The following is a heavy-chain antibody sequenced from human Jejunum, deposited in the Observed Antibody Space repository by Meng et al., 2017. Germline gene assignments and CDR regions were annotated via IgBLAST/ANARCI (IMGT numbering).Heavy chain of an antibody. CDR2: IRKKGNGYTT. CDR3: ARPSGSGSYFGAVDI. J-gene: IGHJ3*02. V-gene: IGHV3-72*01. Sequence: GESLMISCVASGFTFSDYYMDWVRQAPGKGLEWVGRIRKKGNGYTTEYAASVRGRFTISRDDSKSSLYLQLSSLKTEDTAVYYCARPSGSGSYFGAVDIWGQGTMVTVSS. D-gene: IGHD3-10*01. CDR1: GFTFSDYY.